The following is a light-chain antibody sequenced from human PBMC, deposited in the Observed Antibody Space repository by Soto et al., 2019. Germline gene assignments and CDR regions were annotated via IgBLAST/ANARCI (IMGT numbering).Light chain of an antibody. J-gene: IGKJ1*01. V-gene: IGKV3-20*01. Sequence: EIVLTQSPGTLSLSPGERATLSCRASQSVSSSYLAWYQQKPGQAPRLLIYGASSRPTGIPDRFSGSGSGTDFTLTISRLEPEDFAVYYCQQYGSSPPTFGQGTKV. CDR2: GAS. CDR1: QSVSSSY. CDR3: QQYGSSPPT.